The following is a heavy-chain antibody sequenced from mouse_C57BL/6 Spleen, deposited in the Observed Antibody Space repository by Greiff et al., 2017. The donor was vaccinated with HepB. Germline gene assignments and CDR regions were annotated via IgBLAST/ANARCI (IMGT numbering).Heavy chain of an antibody. J-gene: IGHJ1*03. D-gene: IGHD1-1*01. CDR3: ARWFYYGSSYGYFDV. CDR1: GYTFTSYG. CDR2: IYPRSGNT. Sequence: QVQLKESGAELARPGASVKLSCKASGYTFTSYGISWVKQRTGQGLEWIGEIYPRSGNTYYNEKFKGKATLTADKSSSTAYMELRSLTSEDSAVYFCARWFYYGSSYGYFDVWGTGTTVTVSS. V-gene: IGHV1-81*01.